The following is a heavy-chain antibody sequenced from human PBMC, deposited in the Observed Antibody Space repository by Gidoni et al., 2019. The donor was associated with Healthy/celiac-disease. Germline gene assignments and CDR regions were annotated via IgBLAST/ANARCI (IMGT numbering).Heavy chain of an antibody. CDR3: ASSPNDMVRGVMGYFQH. V-gene: IGHV3-33*01. CDR2: IWYDGSNK. D-gene: IGHD3-10*01. Sequence: QVQLVESGGGVVQPGRSLRLSCAASGFTFSSYGMHWVRQAPGKGLEWVAVIWYDGSNKYYADSVKGRFTISRDNSKNTLYLQMNSLRAEDTAVYYCASSPNDMVRGVMGYFQHWGQGTLVTVSS. CDR1: GFTFSSYG. J-gene: IGHJ1*01.